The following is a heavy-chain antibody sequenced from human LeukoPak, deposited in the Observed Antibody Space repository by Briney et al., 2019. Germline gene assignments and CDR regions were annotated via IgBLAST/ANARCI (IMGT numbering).Heavy chain of an antibody. CDR2: ISGSGGST. Sequence: GGSLRLSCAASGFMFSSYGMSWVRQAPGKGLEWVSTISGSGGSTYYADSVKGRFTISRDNSKNTLYLQMNSLRAEDTAVYYCAKDIVVVTATQGAFDIWGQGTMVTVSS. CDR3: AKDIVVVTATQGAFDI. CDR1: GFMFSSYG. J-gene: IGHJ3*02. D-gene: IGHD2-21*02. V-gene: IGHV3-23*01.